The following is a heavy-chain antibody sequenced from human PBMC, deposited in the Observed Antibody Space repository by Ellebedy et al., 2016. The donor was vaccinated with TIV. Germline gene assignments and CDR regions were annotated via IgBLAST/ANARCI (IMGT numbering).Heavy chain of an antibody. D-gene: IGHD3-16*01. CDR1: GGSISSGDSY. CDR3: ARALGHSYHYGMDV. Sequence: SETLSLTCSVSGGSISSGDSYWNWIRQPPGKGLEWVGYILHSGTTYYSPSLKSRVSISVDTSKNQFSLKLNSVTAADTALYFCARALGHSYHYGMDVWGQGTTVTVSS. J-gene: IGHJ6*02. V-gene: IGHV4-30-4*01. CDR2: ILHSGTT.